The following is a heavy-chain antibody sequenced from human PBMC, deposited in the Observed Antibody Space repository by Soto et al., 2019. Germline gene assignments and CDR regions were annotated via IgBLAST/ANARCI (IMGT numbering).Heavy chain of an antibody. V-gene: IGHV4-31*01. D-gene: IGHD3-10*01. CDR2: ISYSGST. J-gene: IGHJ4*02. CDR3: ARAALVRGVERLDY. Sequence: QVQLQESGPGLVKTSQTLSLTCTVFGRSISSGGYYWSWIRQHPGKGLEWIGYISYSGSTYYNPSLKSQVTISLDTSKNEFSLNVSSVTAADTAMYYCARAALVRGVERLDYWGQGTLVTVSS. CDR1: GRSISSGGYY.